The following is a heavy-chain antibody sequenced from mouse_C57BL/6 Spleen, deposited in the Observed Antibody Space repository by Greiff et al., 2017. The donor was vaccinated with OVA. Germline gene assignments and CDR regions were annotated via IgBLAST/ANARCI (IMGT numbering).Heavy chain of an antibody. D-gene: IGHD2-3*01. CDR1: GFNIKDYY. J-gene: IGHJ1*03. Sequence: EVQLQQSGAELVKPGASVTLSCTASGFNIKDYYMHWVKQRTEQGLEWIGRIDPEDGETKYASKFQGKATITADTASNTAYLQLSSLTSEDTAVYYCARYDGYYGWYFDVWGTGTTVTVSS. CDR2: IDPEDGET. CDR3: ARYDGYYGWYFDV. V-gene: IGHV14-2*01.